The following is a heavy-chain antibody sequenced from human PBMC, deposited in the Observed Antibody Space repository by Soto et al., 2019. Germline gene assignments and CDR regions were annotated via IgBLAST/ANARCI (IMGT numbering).Heavy chain of an antibody. CDR2: IYASDST. CDR3: ATPVTRLTAFDL. CDR1: GFTVSSHY. J-gene: IGHJ3*01. V-gene: IGHV3-53*01. Sequence: EVQLVESGGGLVKPGGSLRLSCVASGFTVSSHYMTWVRQTPGKGLEWVSIIYASDSTFYADSVKGRFTISRDNSKNTVYLQLNSLRAEDTAVYYCATPVTRLTAFDLWGQGTMVTVSS. D-gene: IGHD4-17*01.